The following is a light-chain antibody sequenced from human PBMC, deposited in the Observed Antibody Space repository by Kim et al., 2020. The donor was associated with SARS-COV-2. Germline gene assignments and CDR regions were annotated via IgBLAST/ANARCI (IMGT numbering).Light chain of an antibody. CDR3: QSYDNTEWV. CDR1: SGSIARNY. J-gene: IGLJ3*02. V-gene: IGLV6-57*03. Sequence: NFMLTQPLSVSESPGKTVTISCTRSSGSIARNYVQWFQQRPASAPTTVIYEHSRRPSGVPERFSGSIDRSSNSASLTISGLKTEDEADYYCQSYDNTEWVLGGGTQLTVL. CDR2: EHS.